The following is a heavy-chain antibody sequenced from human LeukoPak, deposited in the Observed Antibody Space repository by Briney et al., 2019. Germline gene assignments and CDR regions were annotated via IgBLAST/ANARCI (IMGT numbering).Heavy chain of an antibody. V-gene: IGHV3-74*01. CDR2: INSDGSST. CDR3: TRDRSTWLFDY. CDR1: GFTFSSYW. J-gene: IGHJ4*02. D-gene: IGHD6-13*01. Sequence: GGSLRLSCAASGFTFSSYWMHWVRQAPGKGLVWVSRINSDGSSTSYADSVKGRFTISRDNAKNTLYLQMNSLRAEDTAVYYCTRDRSTWLFDYWGQGTVVTVAS.